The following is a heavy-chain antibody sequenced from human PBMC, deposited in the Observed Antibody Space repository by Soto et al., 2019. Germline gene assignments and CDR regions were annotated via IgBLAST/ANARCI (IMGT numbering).Heavy chain of an antibody. CDR2: INAGNGNT. CDR3: ARSDTAMVFDY. D-gene: IGHD5-18*01. V-gene: IGHV1-3*01. J-gene: IGHJ4*02. Sequence: ASVKVSFKASGYTFTSYAMHWVRQAPGQRLEWMGWINAGNGNTKYSQKFQGRVTITRDTSASTAYMELSSLRSEDTAVYYCARSDTAMVFDYWGQGTLVTVSS. CDR1: GYTFTSYA.